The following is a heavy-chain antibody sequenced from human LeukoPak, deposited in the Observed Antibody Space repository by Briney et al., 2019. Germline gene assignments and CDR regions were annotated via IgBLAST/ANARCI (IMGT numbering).Heavy chain of an antibody. D-gene: IGHD1-14*01. V-gene: IGHV4-59*08. CDR1: GGSVSSYY. CDR2: IHNSGRT. J-gene: IGHJ4*02. CDR3: ARHGTISSESYFDY. Sequence: PSETLSLTCSVSGGSVSSYYRSWIRQSPGKGLEWIGYIHNSGRTNYNPSLKSRVTGFVDTSKNQVSLRLSSVTAADTAVYYCARHGTISSESYFDYWGQGALVTVSS.